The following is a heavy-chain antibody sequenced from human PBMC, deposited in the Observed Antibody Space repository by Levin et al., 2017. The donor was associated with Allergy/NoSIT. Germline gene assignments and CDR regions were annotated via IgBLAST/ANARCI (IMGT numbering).Heavy chain of an antibody. Sequence: ASVKVSCKASGYTFTSYYMHWVRQAPGQGLEWMGIINPSGGSTTYAQKFQGRVTMNRDTSTTTVYMEMSSLTSEDTAVYYCARGANIVGATVFDYWGQGTVVTVSS. CDR1: GYTFTSYY. CDR3: ARGANIVGATVFDY. D-gene: IGHD1-26*01. V-gene: IGHV1-46*01. CDR2: INPSGGST. J-gene: IGHJ4*02.